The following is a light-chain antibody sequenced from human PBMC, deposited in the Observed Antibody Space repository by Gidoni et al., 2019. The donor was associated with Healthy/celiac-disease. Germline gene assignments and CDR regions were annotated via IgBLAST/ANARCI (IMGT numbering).Light chain of an antibody. Sequence: DLQMTQSPSSLSASVGDRVHITCRASQSISSDLNWYQQKPGKAPKLLIYAASSVKSWVPSRCSGSGCGTDFTPTSSSLQPEDFATYYCQQSYSTPRTFGHGTKVEIK. J-gene: IGKJ1*01. V-gene: IGKV1-39*01. CDR1: QSISSD. CDR3: QQSYSTPRT. CDR2: AAS.